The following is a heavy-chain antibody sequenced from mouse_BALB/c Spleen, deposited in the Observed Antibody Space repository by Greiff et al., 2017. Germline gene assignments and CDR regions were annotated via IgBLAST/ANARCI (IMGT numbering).Heavy chain of an antibody. CDR1: GFNIKDTY. V-gene: IGHV14-3*02. CDR2: IDPANGNT. J-gene: IGHJ4*01. Sequence: VQLQQSGAELVKPGASVKLSCTASGFNIKDTYMHWVKQRPEQGLEWIGRIDPANGNTKYDPKFQGKATITADTSSNTAYLQLSSLTSEDTAVYFCARNVPYAMDYWGQGTSVTVSS. CDR3: ARNVPYAMDY.